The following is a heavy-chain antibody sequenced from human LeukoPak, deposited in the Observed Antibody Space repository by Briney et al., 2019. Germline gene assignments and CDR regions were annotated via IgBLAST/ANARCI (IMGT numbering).Heavy chain of an antibody. D-gene: IGHD2-2*01. CDR3: ARTVVPAALSPYYYYYMDV. V-gene: IGHV1-69*01. CDR2: IIPIFGTA. Sequence: GSSVKVSCKASGGTLSSYAISWVRQAPGQGLEWMGGIIPIFGTANYAQKFQGRVTITADESTSTAYMELSSLRSEDTAVYYCARTVVPAALSPYYYYYMDVWGKGTTVTVSS. J-gene: IGHJ6*03. CDR1: GGTLSSYA.